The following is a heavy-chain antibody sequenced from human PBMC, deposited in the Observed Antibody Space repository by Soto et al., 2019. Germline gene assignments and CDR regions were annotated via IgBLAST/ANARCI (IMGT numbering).Heavy chain of an antibody. CDR1: GCTFSSXA. V-gene: IGHV1-69*06. Sequence: SVKVSCKASGCTFSSXAISWVRQAPGQGLEWMGGIIPIFGTANYAQKFQGRVTISADKFTGTAYMELTGLRSDDTAVYYCAGDPDSHYNDSHASSYPWGQGTLVTVSS. D-gene: IGHD4-4*01. CDR3: AGDPDSHYNDSHASSYP. J-gene: IGHJ5*02. CDR2: IIPIFGTA.